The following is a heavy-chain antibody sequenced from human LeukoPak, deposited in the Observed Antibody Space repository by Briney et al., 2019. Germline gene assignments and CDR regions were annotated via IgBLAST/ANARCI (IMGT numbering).Heavy chain of an antibody. D-gene: IGHD2-15*01. Sequence: GGSLRLSCAASGFSFSTYAMHWVRQAPGKGLELVAVISYDGSNEYYVDSVKGRFTISRGNSKNTLYLQMNSLRAEDTAIYYCARDRGYCSGVSCYIFDYWGQGTLVTVSS. J-gene: IGHJ4*02. V-gene: IGHV3-30*04. CDR3: ARDRGYCSGVSCYIFDY. CDR1: GFSFSTYA. CDR2: ISYDGSNE.